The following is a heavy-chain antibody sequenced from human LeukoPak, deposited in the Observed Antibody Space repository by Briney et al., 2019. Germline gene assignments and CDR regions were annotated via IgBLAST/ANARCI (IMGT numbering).Heavy chain of an antibody. J-gene: IGHJ6*03. V-gene: IGHV3-74*01. CDR2: INSDGSST. CDR1: GFTFSSYW. CDR3: ARSGQNYYYYYMDV. Sequence: GSLRLSCAASGFTFSSYWMHWVRQAPGKGLVWVSRINSDGSSTSYADSVKGRFTISRDNAKNTLYLQMNSLRAEDTAVYYCARSGQNYYYYYMDVWGKGTTVTVSS.